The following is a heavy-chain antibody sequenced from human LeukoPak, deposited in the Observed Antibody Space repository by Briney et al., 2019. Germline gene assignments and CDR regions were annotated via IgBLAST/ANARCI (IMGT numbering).Heavy chain of an antibody. J-gene: IGHJ6*03. Sequence: WETLSLTCTVSGGSISTYYWSWIRQPPGKGLEWIAYINYSGSTNYNPSLKSRLTISVDSFKNQFYLKLSSVTAADTAVYYCARVETSYYYMDVWGKGTTVTVSS. CDR2: INYSGST. CDR3: ARVETSYYYMDV. CDR1: GGSISTYY. V-gene: IGHV4-59*01.